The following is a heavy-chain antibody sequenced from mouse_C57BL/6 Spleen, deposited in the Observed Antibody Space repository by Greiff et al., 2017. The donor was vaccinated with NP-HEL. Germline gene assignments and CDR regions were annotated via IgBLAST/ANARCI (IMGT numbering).Heavy chain of an antibody. CDR3: ARWDGSSYDYAMDY. J-gene: IGHJ4*01. V-gene: IGHV1-39*01. Sequence: VQLKQSGPELVKPGASVKISCKASGYSFTDYNMNWVKQSNGKSLEWIGVINPNYGTTSYNQKFKGKATLTVDQSSSTAYMQLNSLTSEDSAVYYCARWDGSSYDYAMDYWGQGTSVTVSS. CDR1: GYSFTDYN. CDR2: INPNYGTT. D-gene: IGHD1-1*01.